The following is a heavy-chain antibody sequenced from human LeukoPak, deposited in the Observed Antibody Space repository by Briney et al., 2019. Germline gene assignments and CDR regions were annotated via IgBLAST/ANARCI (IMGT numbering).Heavy chain of an antibody. CDR2: ISSSSSYT. J-gene: IGHJ3*02. CDR1: GFTFSDYY. D-gene: IGHD5-18*01. V-gene: IGHV3-11*05. Sequence: PGGSLRLSCAASGFTFSDYYMSWIRQAPGKGLEWVSYISSSSSYTNYADSVKGRFTISRDNAKNSLYLQMNSLRAEDTAVYYCARGSLRGYSYGGDAFDIWGQGTMVTVSS. CDR3: ARGSLRGYSYGGDAFDI.